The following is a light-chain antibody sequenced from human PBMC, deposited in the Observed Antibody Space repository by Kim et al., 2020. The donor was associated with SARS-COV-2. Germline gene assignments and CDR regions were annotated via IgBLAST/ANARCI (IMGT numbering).Light chain of an antibody. Sequence: EIVLTQSPATLSLSPGERATLSCRASQSVSSYLAWYQQKPGQAPRFLIYDASNRATGIPARFSGSGSGTDFTLTISSLEPEDFAVYYCQQRRNWPPLTFGGGTKVDIK. CDR3: QQRRNWPPLT. CDR1: QSVSSY. J-gene: IGKJ4*01. CDR2: DAS. V-gene: IGKV3-11*01.